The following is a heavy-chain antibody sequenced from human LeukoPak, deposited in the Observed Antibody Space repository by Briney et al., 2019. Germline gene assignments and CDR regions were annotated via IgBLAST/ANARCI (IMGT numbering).Heavy chain of an antibody. V-gene: IGHV1-18*01. CDR1: GYTFTSYG. J-gene: IGHJ4*02. CDR3: ARVAAADYFDY. Sequence: ASVKVSCKASGYTFTSYGISWVRQAPGQGLQWMGWISAFNGNTNYAQKLQGRVTMTTDTSTSAAYMELRSLRSDDTAVYYCARVAAADYFDYWGQGTLVTVSS. CDR2: ISAFNGNT. D-gene: IGHD6-13*01.